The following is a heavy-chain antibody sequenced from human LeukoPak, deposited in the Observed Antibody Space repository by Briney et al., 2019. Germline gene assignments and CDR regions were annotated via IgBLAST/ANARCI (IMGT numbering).Heavy chain of an antibody. D-gene: IGHD3-10*01. CDR2: ISGSGGST. CDR3: AKSRVWFGEYYYYGMDV. Sequence: GSLRLSCAASGFTFSSYAMSWVRQAPGKGLEWVSAISGSGGSTYYADSVKGRFTISRDNSKNTLYLQMNSLRAEDTAVYYCAKSRVWFGEYYYYGMDVWGQGTTVTVSS. J-gene: IGHJ6*02. V-gene: IGHV3-23*01. CDR1: GFTFSSYA.